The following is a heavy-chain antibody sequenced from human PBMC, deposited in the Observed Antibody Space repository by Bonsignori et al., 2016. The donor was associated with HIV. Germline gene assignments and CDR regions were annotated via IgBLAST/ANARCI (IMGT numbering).Heavy chain of an antibody. Sequence: VRQAPGKGLEWVSGISWNSGSIGYADSVKGRFTISRDNAKNSLYLQMNSLRAEDTALYYCAKDPYGSGSYFLYWGQGTLVTVSS. CDR3: AKDPYGSGSYFLY. CDR2: ISWNSGSI. D-gene: IGHD3-10*01. V-gene: IGHV3-9*01. J-gene: IGHJ4*02.